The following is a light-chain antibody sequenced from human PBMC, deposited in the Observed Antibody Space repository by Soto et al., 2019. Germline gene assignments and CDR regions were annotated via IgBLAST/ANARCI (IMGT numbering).Light chain of an antibody. J-gene: IGKJ3*01. CDR3: QQRSNWPPI. CDR1: QSVSSY. V-gene: IGKV3-11*01. Sequence: EIVLTQSPATLSLSPGERATLSCRASQSVSSYLAWYQQKPGQAPRLLIYDASNRATGIPARFSGSGSGTDFTITISSLEPEDLAVYYCQQRSNWPPIFGPGTKVDIK. CDR2: DAS.